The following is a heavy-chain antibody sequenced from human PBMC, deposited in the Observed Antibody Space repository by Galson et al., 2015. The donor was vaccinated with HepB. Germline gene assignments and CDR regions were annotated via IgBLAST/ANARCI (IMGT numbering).Heavy chain of an antibody. Sequence: SVKVSCKASGYTFTGYHMHWVRQAPGQGLEWMGWINPNSGGTNYAQKFQGRVTMTRDTSISTAYMELSRLRSDDTAVYYCARGYSSSWYYYYYGMDVWGQGTTVTVSS. V-gene: IGHV1-2*02. D-gene: IGHD6-13*01. CDR1: GYTFTGYH. CDR2: INPNSGGT. CDR3: ARGYSSSWYYYYYGMDV. J-gene: IGHJ6*02.